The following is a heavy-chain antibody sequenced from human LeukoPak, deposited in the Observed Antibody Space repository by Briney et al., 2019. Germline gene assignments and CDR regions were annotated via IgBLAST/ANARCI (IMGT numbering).Heavy chain of an antibody. Sequence: GGSLRLSCAASGFTFSSYSMNWVRQAPGKGLEWVSYISSSSSTIYYADSVKGRFTISRDNAKNSLYLQMNSLRAEDTAVYYCARMPGGTSGYYTDYYFDYWGQGTLVTVSS. J-gene: IGHJ4*02. CDR3: ARMPGGTSGYYTDYYFDY. CDR2: ISSSSSTI. D-gene: IGHD3-3*01. V-gene: IGHV3-48*01. CDR1: GFTFSSYS.